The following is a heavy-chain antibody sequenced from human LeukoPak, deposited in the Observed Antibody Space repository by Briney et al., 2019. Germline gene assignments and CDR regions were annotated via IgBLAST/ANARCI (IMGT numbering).Heavy chain of an antibody. CDR2: LYSGDTT. J-gene: IGHJ4*02. Sequence: GGSLRLSCAASGFTVSTDYMSWVRQAPGKGLEWVSVLYSGDTTYYADSVKGRFTISRDNSKNTLYLQMNSLRAEDTAVYYCAKAGDVLDYWGQGTLVTVSS. V-gene: IGHV3-53*01. CDR1: GFTVSTDY. CDR3: AKAGDVLDY. D-gene: IGHD7-27*01.